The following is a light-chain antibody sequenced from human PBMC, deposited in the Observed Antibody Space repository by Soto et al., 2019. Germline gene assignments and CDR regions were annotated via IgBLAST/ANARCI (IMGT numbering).Light chain of an antibody. V-gene: IGKV3-15*01. J-gene: IGKJ4*01. CDR3: QQYNNWPIT. CDR1: QSVSSN. CDR2: GAS. Sequence: EIVMTQSPATLPVSPGERATLSCRASQSVSSNLAWYQQKPGQAPRLLIYGASTRATGIPARFSGSGSGTEFTLTISSLQSEDFAVYYCQQYNNWPITFGGGTKVDIK.